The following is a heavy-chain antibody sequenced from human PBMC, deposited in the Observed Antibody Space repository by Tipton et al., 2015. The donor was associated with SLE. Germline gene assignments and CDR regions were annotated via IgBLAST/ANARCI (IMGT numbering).Heavy chain of an antibody. D-gene: IGHD5-12*01. CDR3: ARGNQHSGYDGFDY. Sequence: GSLRLSCAVYGGSFNDYYWTWIRQAPGKGLEWIGEVNHRGSTIYSPSLKSRVTMSVDTSKNQVSLKLSSVTAADTAIYYCARGNQHSGYDGFDYWGQGTLVTVSS. J-gene: IGHJ4*02. CDR1: GGSFNDYY. V-gene: IGHV4-34*01. CDR2: VNHRGST.